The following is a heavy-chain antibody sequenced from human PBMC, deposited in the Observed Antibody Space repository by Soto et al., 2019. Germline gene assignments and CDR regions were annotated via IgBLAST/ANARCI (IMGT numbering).Heavy chain of an antibody. J-gene: IGHJ6*02. V-gene: IGHV3-33*01. D-gene: IGHD2-21*02. CDR2: IWYDGSNK. Sequence: GGSLRLSCAASGFTFSSYGMHWVRQAPGKGLEWVAVIWYDGSNKYYADSVKGRFTISRDNSKNTLYLQMNSLRAEDTAVYYCARSAYCGGDCSGDYGMDVWGQGTTVTVSS. CDR1: GFTFSSYG. CDR3: ARSAYCGGDCSGDYGMDV.